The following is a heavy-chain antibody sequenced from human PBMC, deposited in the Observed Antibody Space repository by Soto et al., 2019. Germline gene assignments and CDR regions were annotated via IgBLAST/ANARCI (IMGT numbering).Heavy chain of an antibody. D-gene: IGHD5-18*01. CDR3: AKDFQLWFIGDDLGNDY. J-gene: IGHJ4*02. CDR2: ISGSGGST. CDR1: GFTFSSYA. V-gene: IGHV3-23*01. Sequence: GGSLRLSCAASGFTFSSYAMSWVRQAPGKGLEWVSAISGSGGSTYYADSVKGRFTISRDNSKNTLYLQMNSLRAEDTAVYYCAKDFQLWFIGDDLGNDYWGQGTLVTVSS.